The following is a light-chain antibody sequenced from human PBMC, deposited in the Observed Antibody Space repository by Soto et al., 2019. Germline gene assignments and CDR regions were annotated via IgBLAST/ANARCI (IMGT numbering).Light chain of an antibody. CDR2: DAS. CDR1: QDIKNY. V-gene: IGKV1-33*01. Sequence: DIQLTQSPSSLSASVGDRVTITCQASQDIKNYLIWYQQKAGEAPNLLIYDASTLGTGVSSRFSGSGSGTEFSLTITNLQPEDSATYYCQHYDSVPCTFGQGTRLEIK. CDR3: QHYDSVPCT. J-gene: IGKJ2*02.